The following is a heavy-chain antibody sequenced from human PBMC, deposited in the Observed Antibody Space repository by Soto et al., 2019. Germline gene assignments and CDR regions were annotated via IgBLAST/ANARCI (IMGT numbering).Heavy chain of an antibody. D-gene: IGHD3-9*01. CDR1: GFTFSSYA. J-gene: IGHJ4*02. CDR2: ISSNGGST. Sequence: PGGSLRLSCAASGFTFSSYAMHWVRQAPGKGLEYVSAISSNGGSTYYANSVKGRFTISRDNSKNTLYLQMGSLRAEDMAVYYCARARDYDILTGSFDYWGQGTLVTVSS. V-gene: IGHV3-64*01. CDR3: ARARDYDILTGSFDY.